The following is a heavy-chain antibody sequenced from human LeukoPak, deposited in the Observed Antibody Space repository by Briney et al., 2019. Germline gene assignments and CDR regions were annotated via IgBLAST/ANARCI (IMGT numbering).Heavy chain of an antibody. D-gene: IGHD2-21*02. V-gene: IGHV1-69*13. CDR2: IIPIFGTA. J-gene: IGHJ4*02. Sequence: GASVNVSCKASGGTFSSYAISWVRQAPGQGLEWMGGIIPIFGTANYARKFQGRVTITADESTSTAYMELSSLRSEDTAVYYCASLGRGVVVTAIRSRYYFDYWGQGTLVTVSS. CDR3: ASLGRGVVVTAIRSRYYFDY. CDR1: GGTFSSYA.